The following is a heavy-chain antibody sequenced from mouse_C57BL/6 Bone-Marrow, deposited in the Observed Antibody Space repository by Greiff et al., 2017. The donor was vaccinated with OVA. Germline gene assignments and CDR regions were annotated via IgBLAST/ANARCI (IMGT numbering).Heavy chain of an antibody. CDR2: ISNGGGST. CDR1: GFTFSDYY. J-gene: IGHJ4*01. Sequence: EVKLMESGGGLVQPGGSLKLSCAASGFTFSDYYMYWVRQTPEKRLEWVAYISNGGGSTYYPDTVKGRFTISRDNAKNTLYLQMSRLKSEDTAMYYCARLNWEDAMDYWGQGTSVTVSS. D-gene: IGHD4-1*01. CDR3: ARLNWEDAMDY. V-gene: IGHV5-12*01.